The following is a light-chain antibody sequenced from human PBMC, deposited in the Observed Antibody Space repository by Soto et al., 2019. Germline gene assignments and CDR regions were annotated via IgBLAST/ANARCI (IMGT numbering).Light chain of an antibody. CDR3: KHYDFLPQP. V-gene: IGKV3-15*01. Sequence: EIAVSQSKATLSVSPGERATLSCRASQSVSSKLAWYQQKPGQAPSLLIYGVSTRATGIPTRFSGSGSGRQFTLTISSLQSEDFIVYYSKHYDFLPQPFGHVAKVDIK. CDR1: QSVSSK. CDR2: GVS. J-gene: IGKJ1*01.